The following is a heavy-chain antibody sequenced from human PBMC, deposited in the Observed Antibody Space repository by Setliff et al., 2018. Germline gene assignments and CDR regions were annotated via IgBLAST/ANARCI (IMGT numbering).Heavy chain of an antibody. CDR1: GFSFSYFY. J-gene: IGHJ6*02. V-gene: IGHV3-11*04. CDR3: ARDGVYYAMDV. CDR2: ISGDGITI. Sequence: GGSLRLSCAASGFSFSYFYMSWVRQAPGKGLEWLSKISGDGITIFYADSVRGRFTISRHNAKNSVFLQMNSLRADDTAVYYCARDGVYYAMDVWGQGTTVTVSS.